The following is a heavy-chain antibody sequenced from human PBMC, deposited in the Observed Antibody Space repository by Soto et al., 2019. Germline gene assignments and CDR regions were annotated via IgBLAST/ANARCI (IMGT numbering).Heavy chain of an antibody. CDR2: IIPIFGTA. D-gene: IGHD2-15*01. Sequence: GASVKVSCKASGGTFSSYAISWVRQAPGQGLEWMGGIIPIFGTANYAQKFQGRVTITADKSTSTAYMELSSLRSEDTAVYYCASGKTKPYYYYYGMDVWGQGTTVTVSS. CDR3: ASGKTKPYYYYYGMDV. CDR1: GGTFSSYA. J-gene: IGHJ6*02. V-gene: IGHV1-69*06.